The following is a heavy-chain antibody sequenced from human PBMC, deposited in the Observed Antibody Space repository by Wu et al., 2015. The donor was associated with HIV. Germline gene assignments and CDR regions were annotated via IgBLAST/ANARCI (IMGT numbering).Heavy chain of an antibody. CDR2: FNPEDGKP. V-gene: IGHV1-24*01. CDR3: VTDKEVLLWFGESLPVAHGFDV. Sequence: QVQLLQSGAEVKKPGASVKVSCKVSGNSLTELSMHWVRQAPGKGLEWMGGFNPEDGKPIYAQSFQGRVTMTEDRSIDTGYMVLKSLRSDDTAVYYCVTDKEVLLWFGESLPVAHGFDVWGQGTMVTVSS. J-gene: IGHJ3*01. CDR1: GNSLTELS. D-gene: IGHD3-10*01.